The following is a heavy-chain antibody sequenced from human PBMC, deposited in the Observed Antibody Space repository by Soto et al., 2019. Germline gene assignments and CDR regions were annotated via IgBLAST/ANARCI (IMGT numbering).Heavy chain of an antibody. J-gene: IGHJ6*02. CDR3: AREGSYKNYYYYGMDV. Sequence: SETLSLTCTVSGGSISSYYWSLIRQPPGKGLEWIGYIYYSGSTNYNPSLKSRVTISVDTSKNQFSLKLSSVTAADTAVYYCAREGSYKNYYYYGMDVWGQGTTVTVSS. CDR2: IYYSGST. CDR1: GGSISSYY. V-gene: IGHV4-59*01. D-gene: IGHD2-15*01.